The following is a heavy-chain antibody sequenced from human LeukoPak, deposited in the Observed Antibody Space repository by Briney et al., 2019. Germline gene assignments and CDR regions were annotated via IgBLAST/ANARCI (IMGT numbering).Heavy chain of an antibody. J-gene: IGHJ4*02. CDR3: ARAAVAGNSY. D-gene: IGHD6-19*01. CDR2: IKPNSGGT. CDR1: GYTFTRYY. V-gene: IGHV1-2*02. Sequence: ASVKASCKASGYTFTRYYMHWVRQAPGHPLEGMGWIKPNSGGTNYAQKFQGRVTMTRDTSISTAYMELSRLRSDDTAVYYCARAAVAGNSYWGQGTLVTVSS.